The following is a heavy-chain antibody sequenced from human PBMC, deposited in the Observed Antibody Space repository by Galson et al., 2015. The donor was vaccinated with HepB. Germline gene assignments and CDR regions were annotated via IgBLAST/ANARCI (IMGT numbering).Heavy chain of an antibody. CDR2: ISSSNSYI. CDR3: ARQLYSSSWYTDY. J-gene: IGHJ4*02. V-gene: IGHV3-21*01. CDR1: GFSFSSYT. D-gene: IGHD6-13*01. Sequence: SLRLSCAASGFSFSSYTMNWVRQAPGKGLEWVSSISSSNSYIYYADSVKGRFTISRDNAKNSLYLQMNSLRAEDTAVYYCARQLYSSSWYTDYWGPGTLVTVSS.